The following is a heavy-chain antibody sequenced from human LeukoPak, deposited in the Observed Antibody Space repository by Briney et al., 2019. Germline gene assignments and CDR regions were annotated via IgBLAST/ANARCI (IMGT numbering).Heavy chain of an antibody. V-gene: IGHV3-48*03. Sequence: GGPLRLSCAASGFTFSGYEMNWVRQAPGKGLEWVSYISSSGSTIYYADSVKGRFTISRDNSKNTLYLQMNSLRAEDTAVYYCAKDLTYCSGGSCEHRPLFDYWGQGTLVAVSS. CDR2: ISSSGSTI. J-gene: IGHJ4*02. D-gene: IGHD2-15*01. CDR1: GFTFSGYE. CDR3: AKDLTYCSGGSCEHRPLFDY.